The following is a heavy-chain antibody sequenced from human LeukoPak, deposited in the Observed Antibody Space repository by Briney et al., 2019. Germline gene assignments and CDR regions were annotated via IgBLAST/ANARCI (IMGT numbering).Heavy chain of an antibody. CDR1: GFSLSTSGVG. Sequence: SGPTLVNPTQTLTLTCTFSGFSLSTSGVGVGWIRQPPGKALEWLALIYWDDDKRYSPSLKSRLTITKDTSKNQVVLTMTNMDPVDTATYYCAHSPHYYDSSGYYYVTIDAFDIWGQGTMVTVSS. CDR3: AHSPHYYDSSGYYYVTIDAFDI. J-gene: IGHJ3*02. V-gene: IGHV2-5*02. D-gene: IGHD3-22*01. CDR2: IYWDDDK.